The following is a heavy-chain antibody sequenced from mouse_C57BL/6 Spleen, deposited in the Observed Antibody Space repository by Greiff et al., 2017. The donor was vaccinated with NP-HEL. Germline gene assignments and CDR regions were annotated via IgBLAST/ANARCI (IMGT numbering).Heavy chain of an antibody. D-gene: IGHD1-2*01. CDR1: GFTFSDYG. CDR2: ISSGSSTI. J-gene: IGHJ4*01. Sequence: EVKVVESGGGLVKPGGSLKLSCAASGFTFSDYGMHWVRQAPEKGLEWVAYISSGSSTIYYADTVKGRFTISRDNAKNTLFLQMTSLRSEDTARYYCERWVLRHGGAMDYWGQGTSVTVSS. V-gene: IGHV5-17*01. CDR3: ERWVLRHGGAMDY.